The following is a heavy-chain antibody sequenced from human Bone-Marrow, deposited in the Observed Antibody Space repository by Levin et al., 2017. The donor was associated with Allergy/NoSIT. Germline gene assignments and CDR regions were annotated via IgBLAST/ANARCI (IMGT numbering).Heavy chain of an antibody. D-gene: IGHD1-7*01. CDR1: GFFFFLFSSY. Sequence: SQTLSLTCIFSGFFFFLFSSYWRWIRQPPGKGLEWIGYIYYSGSTYYNPSLKSRVTLSLATSKNQFSLKLSSVTAADTAVYYCARGGYWNYGSGVDYWGQGTLVTVSS. V-gene: IGHV4-30-4*01. CDR3: ARGGYWNYGSGVDY. CDR2: IYYSGST. J-gene: IGHJ4*02.